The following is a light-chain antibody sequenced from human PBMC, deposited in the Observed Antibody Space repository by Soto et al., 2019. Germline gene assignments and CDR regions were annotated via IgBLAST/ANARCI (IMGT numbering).Light chain of an antibody. V-gene: IGLV1-40*01. CDR3: QSYDSSLTGAV. Sequence: QSVLTQTPSVSGAPGQKITMSCTGSSSNIGAGYDVHWYQQVPGAAPRLLIYGDNSRPSGVPDRFSASKSATSASLAITGLQAEDEADYYCQSYDSSLTGAVFGGGTKLTVL. CDR1: SSNIGAGYD. J-gene: IGLJ2*01. CDR2: GDN.